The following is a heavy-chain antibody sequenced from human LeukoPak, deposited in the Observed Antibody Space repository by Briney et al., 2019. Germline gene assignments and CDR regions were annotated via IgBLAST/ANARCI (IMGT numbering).Heavy chain of an antibody. J-gene: IGHJ4*02. CDR1: GFSLSTSGVG. Sequence: SGPTLVKPTQTLTLTCTFSGFSLSTSGVGVGWIRQPPGKALEWLAIIYGNDDERYSPSLKSRLTVTKDTSKNQVVLTLTNMDPVDTATYHCAHDSPGLYGFDYWGQGTLVTVSS. D-gene: IGHD6-19*01. CDR2: IYGNDDE. CDR3: AHDSPGLYGFDY. V-gene: IGHV2-5*01.